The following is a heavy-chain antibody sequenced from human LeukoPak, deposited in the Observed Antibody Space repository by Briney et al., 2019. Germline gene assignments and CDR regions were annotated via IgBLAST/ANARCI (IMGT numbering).Heavy chain of an antibody. CDR1: GYTFTSYG. J-gene: IGHJ4*02. CDR2: ISAYTGNT. V-gene: IGHV1-18*01. CDR3: ARLHCSGGNCYSHFDY. D-gene: IGHD2-15*01. Sequence: GASVKVSCKASGYTFTSYGISWVRQAPGQGLEWMGWISAYTGNTSYAEKLQDRVTVTTDTSTDTAYMEVRSLRSDDTAVYYCARLHCSGGNCYSHFDYWGQGTLVTVSS.